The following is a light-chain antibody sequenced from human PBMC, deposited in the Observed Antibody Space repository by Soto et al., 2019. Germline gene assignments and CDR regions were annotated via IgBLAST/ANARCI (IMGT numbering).Light chain of an antibody. J-gene: IGLJ1*01. CDR3: NSYTSTNTWV. CDR1: SSDVGSYNY. CDR2: EVS. Sequence: QSALTQPASVSGSPGQSITISCTATSSDVGSYNYVSWYQQHPGKAPKLMIYEVSNRPSGVSNRFSGSKSGHTASLTISGLQAEEEADYYCNSYTSTNTWVFGTGTKLTVL. V-gene: IGLV2-14*01.